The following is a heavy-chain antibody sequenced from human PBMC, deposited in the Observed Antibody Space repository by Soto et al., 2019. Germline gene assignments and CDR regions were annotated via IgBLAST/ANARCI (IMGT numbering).Heavy chain of an antibody. CDR1: GFTFTSYA. CDR2: ISNDGSNY. Sequence: GGSLRLSCAASGFTFTSYAMHWVRQAPGKGLEWVAVISNDGSNYYYADSVRGRFTISRDNTKNTLYLQMSSLRGEDSGVYYCARGTTLAIFDYGMDVWGQGTTVTVSS. J-gene: IGHJ6*02. D-gene: IGHD3-3*01. CDR3: ARGTTLAIFDYGMDV. V-gene: IGHV3-30-3*01.